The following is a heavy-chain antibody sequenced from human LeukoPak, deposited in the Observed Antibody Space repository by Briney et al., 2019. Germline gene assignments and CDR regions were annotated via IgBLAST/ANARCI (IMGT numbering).Heavy chain of an antibody. CDR2: ISGSSSTI. CDR1: GFTFSSYS. D-gene: IGHD5-24*01. V-gene: IGHV3-48*01. Sequence: PGXSLRLSCAASGFTFSSYSMNWVRQAPGKGLEWVSYISGSSSTIYYADSVKGRFTISRDNAKNSLYLQMNSLRAEDTAVYYCARLGDGYNFWGQGTLVTVSS. J-gene: IGHJ4*02. CDR3: ARLGDGYNF.